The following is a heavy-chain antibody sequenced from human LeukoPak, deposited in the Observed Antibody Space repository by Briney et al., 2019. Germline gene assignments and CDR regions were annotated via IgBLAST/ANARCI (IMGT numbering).Heavy chain of an antibody. D-gene: IGHD3-10*01. V-gene: IGHV1-3*01. CDR2: INAGNGNT. CDR3: ARDYYGSGSCHFDY. J-gene: IGHJ4*02. CDR1: GYTFSINA. Sequence: ASVKVSCKASGYTFSINAMHWVRQAPGQRLEWMGWINAGNGNTKYSQNSQGRVTITRDTSASTAYMELSSLRSEDTAVYYCARDYYGSGSCHFDYWGQGTLVTVSS.